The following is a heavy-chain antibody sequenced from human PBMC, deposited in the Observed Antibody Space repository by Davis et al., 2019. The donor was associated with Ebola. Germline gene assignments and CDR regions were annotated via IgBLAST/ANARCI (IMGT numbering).Heavy chain of an antibody. CDR3: AREHYGDGSEDFFDY. D-gene: IGHD4-17*01. J-gene: IGHJ4*02. V-gene: IGHV1-2*04. Sequence: ASVKVSCKASGYTFTGYYMHWVRQAPGKGLEWMGWINPNSGGTNYAQKFQGWVTMTRDTSISPAYMELSRLRSDDTAVYYCAREHYGDGSEDFFDYWGQGTLVTVSS. CDR2: INPNSGGT. CDR1: GYTFTGYY.